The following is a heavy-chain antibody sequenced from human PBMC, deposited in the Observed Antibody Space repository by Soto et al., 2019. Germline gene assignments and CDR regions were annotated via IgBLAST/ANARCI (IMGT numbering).Heavy chain of an antibody. CDR1: GYTFTSYG. Sequence: QVQLVQSGAEVKKPGASVKVSCKASGYTFTSYGISWVRQAPGQGLEWMGWISAYTGNTNYAQKLQGRVTMTTDTSTSTADMELRSLRSDDTAVYYCARVRGCSSTSCYDYYYYYYGMDVWGQGTTVTVS. CDR2: ISAYTGNT. D-gene: IGHD2-2*01. V-gene: IGHV1-18*01. J-gene: IGHJ6*02. CDR3: ARVRGCSSTSCYDYYYYYYGMDV.